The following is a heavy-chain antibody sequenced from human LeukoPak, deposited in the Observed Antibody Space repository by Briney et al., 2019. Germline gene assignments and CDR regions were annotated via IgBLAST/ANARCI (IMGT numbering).Heavy chain of an antibody. D-gene: IGHD3-22*01. CDR3: ARDLSLYDSSGYYFDY. Sequence: GGSLRLSCAAPGFTFSSYSMNWVRQAPGKGLEWVSSISSSSSYIYYADSVKGRFTISRDNAKNSLYLQMNSLRAEDTAVYYCARDLSLYDSSGYYFDYWGQGTLVTVSS. CDR2: ISSSSSYI. J-gene: IGHJ4*02. V-gene: IGHV3-21*01. CDR1: GFTFSSYS.